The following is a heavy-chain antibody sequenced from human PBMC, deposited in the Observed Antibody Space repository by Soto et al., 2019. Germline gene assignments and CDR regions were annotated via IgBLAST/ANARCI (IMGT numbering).Heavy chain of an antibody. J-gene: IGHJ5*01. D-gene: IGHD2-21*01. Sequence: GASVKVSCKASGYAFTYYSIHWVRQAPGQRLEWMGWVTADKGITDYSQKFQGRVTITRDTYASTAYMELSSLRSEDTAIYYCARGNFPQTGIYYDFWGQGTLVTVSS. CDR1: GYAFTYYS. V-gene: IGHV1-3*01. CDR2: VTADKGIT. CDR3: ARGNFPQTGIYYDF.